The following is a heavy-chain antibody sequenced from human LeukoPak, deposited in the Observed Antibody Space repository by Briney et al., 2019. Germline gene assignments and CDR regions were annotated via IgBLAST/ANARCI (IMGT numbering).Heavy chain of an antibody. V-gene: IGHV1-69*13. D-gene: IGHD3-22*01. Sequence: ASVKVSCKASGYTFTTYDINWVRQAPGQGLEWMGGIIPIFGTANYAQKFQGRVTITADESTSTAYMELSSLRSEDTAVYYCARGYYYDSSGYYYLHFVLPGPWYYFDYWGQGTLVTVSS. CDR3: ARGYYYDSSGYYYLHFVLPGPWYYFDY. CDR1: GYTFTTYD. J-gene: IGHJ4*02. CDR2: IIPIFGTA.